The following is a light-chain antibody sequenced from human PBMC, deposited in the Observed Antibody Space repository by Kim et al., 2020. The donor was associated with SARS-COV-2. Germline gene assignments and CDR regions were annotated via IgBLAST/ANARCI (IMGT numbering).Light chain of an antibody. Sequence: EIVLTQSPATLSLSPGERATLSCRASQSVSSYLAWYQQKPGQAPRLLIYDASNRATGIPARFSGSGSGTDFTLTISSLEPEDFAVYYCQQRSNGTPKLTFGGGTKVDIK. CDR2: DAS. V-gene: IGKV3-11*01. CDR3: QQRSNGTPKLT. J-gene: IGKJ4*01. CDR1: QSVSSY.